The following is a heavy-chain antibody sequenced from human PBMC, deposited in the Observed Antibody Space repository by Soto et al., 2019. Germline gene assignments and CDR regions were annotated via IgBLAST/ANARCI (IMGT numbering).Heavy chain of an antibody. CDR2: IYYSGST. CDR1: GGSISSGGYY. CDR3: ARDYHYYDSSGYLFDY. V-gene: IGHV4-31*03. Sequence: SETLSLTCTVSGGSISSGGYYWSWIRQHPGKGLEWIGYIYYSGSTYYNPSLKSRVTISVDTSKNQFSLKLSSVTAADTAVYYCARDYHYYDSSGYLFDYWGQGTLVTVSS. D-gene: IGHD3-22*01. J-gene: IGHJ4*02.